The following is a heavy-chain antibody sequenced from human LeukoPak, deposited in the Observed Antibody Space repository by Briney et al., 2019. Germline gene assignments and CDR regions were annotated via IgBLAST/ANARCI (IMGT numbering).Heavy chain of an antibody. CDR3: AREILGYCSSTSCYRAGFDP. D-gene: IGHD2-2*02. J-gene: IGHJ5*02. V-gene: IGHV1-2*02. CDR2: INPNSGGT. CDR1: GYTFTGYY. Sequence: APVKVSCKASGYTFTGYYMHWVRQAPGQGLEWMGWINPNSGGTNYAQKFQGRVTMTRDTSISTAYMELSRLRSDDTAVYYCAREILGYCSSTSCYRAGFDPWGQGTLVTVSS.